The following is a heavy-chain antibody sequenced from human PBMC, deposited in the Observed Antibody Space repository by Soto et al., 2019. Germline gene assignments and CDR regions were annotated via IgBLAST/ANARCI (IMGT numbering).Heavy chain of an antibody. Sequence: GASVKVSCKASGYTFSSYGFSWVRQAPGQGLEWMGWISAYNGKTNYLQRLQGRVNMTTDTSTSTAYMELKSLRSDDTAVYYCARGNYYGSGSFYYWGQGTLVTVSS. CDR1: GYTFSSYG. D-gene: IGHD3-10*01. J-gene: IGHJ4*02. CDR3: ARGNYYGSGSFYY. V-gene: IGHV1-18*01. CDR2: ISAYNGKT.